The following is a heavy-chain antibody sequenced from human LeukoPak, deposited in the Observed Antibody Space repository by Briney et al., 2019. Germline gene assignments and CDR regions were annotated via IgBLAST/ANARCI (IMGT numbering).Heavy chain of an antibody. D-gene: IGHD6-19*01. CDR1: GFTVSSNY. J-gene: IGHJ6*02. CDR3: ARDKRIAVAGTHYYYYGMDV. Sequence: GGSLRLSCAASGFTVSSNYMSWVRQAPGKGLEWVSVIYSGGSTYYADSVKGRFTISRDNSKNTLYLQMNSLRAEDTAVYYCARDKRIAVAGTHYYYYGMDVWGQGTTVTVSS. V-gene: IGHV3-53*01. CDR2: IYSGGST.